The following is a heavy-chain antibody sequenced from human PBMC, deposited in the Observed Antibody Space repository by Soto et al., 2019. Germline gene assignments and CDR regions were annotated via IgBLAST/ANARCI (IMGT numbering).Heavy chain of an antibody. CDR2: INAGTGNT. V-gene: IGHV1-3*01. J-gene: IGHJ6*02. CDR1: GYTFTSHA. Sequence: GXSVKVSYKASGYTFTSHAMHWVRQAPVQRPEWLGWINAGTGNTRYSQKFEVRVTISMDTSANTSYMEMNSLTSEDTAVYYCATRRAHRSDYYYGMDVWGQGTKVTVYS. CDR3: ATRRAHRSDYYYGMDV.